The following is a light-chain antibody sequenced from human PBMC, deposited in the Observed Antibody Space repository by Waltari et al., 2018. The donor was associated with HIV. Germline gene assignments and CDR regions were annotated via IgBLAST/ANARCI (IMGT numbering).Light chain of an antibody. J-gene: IGLJ2*01. CDR2: DVR. CDR3: GSYAGSNNLV. V-gene: IGLV2-8*01. CDR1: STAVGGSNY. Sequence: QSALTHPPSASGSPGQPVTISCPGTSTAVGGSNYVSWYQQHPGKAPKLMIYDVRKRASGVPDRFSASKSGNTASLTVSGLQAEDEADYYCGSYAGSNNLVFGGGTKLTVL.